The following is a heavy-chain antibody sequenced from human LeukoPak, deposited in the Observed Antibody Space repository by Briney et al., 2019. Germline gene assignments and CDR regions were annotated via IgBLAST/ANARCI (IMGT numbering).Heavy chain of an antibody. CDR1: GYTFTSYW. CDR3: ARLGTVDKRNDAFDI. V-gene: IGHV5-51*01. J-gene: IGHJ3*02. CDR2: IYIGDSDT. D-gene: IGHD7-27*01. Sequence: GESLKISCKGSGYTFTSYWIGWVRQMPGKGLEWMGIIYIGDSDTRYSPSFRGQVTISVDKSISTAHLQWSSLKASDTAKYYCARLGTVDKRNDAFDIWGQGTVVTVSS.